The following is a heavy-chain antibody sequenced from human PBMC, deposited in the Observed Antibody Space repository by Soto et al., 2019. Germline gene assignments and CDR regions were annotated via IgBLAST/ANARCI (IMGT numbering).Heavy chain of an antibody. Sequence: QVQLQESGPGLVKPSQTLSLTCTVSGGSISSGDYYWSWIRQPPGKGLEWIGYIYYSGSTYYNPSLKSRVTISVDTPKNQFALKLSSVAAADTAVYYCARVQGGGGAMVHNYWGPGALVTVSS. D-gene: IGHD5-18*01. CDR2: IYYSGST. V-gene: IGHV4-30-4*01. CDR3: ARVQGGGGAMVHNY. J-gene: IGHJ4*02. CDR1: GGSISSGDYY.